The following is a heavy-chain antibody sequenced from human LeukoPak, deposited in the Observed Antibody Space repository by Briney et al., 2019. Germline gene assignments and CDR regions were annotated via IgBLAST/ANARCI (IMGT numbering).Heavy chain of an antibody. D-gene: IGHD3-22*01. CDR2: ISGTSDYI. CDR1: GFTSSSYS. V-gene: IGHV3-21*04. J-gene: IGHJ5*02. Sequence: PGGSLRLSCAASGFTSSSYSMNWVRQAPGKGLEWVSSISGTSDYIYYAESVKGRFTISRDNGQNSLYLQMNSLRAEDTAVYYCAKDRYYDSQDWFDPWGQGTLVTVPS. CDR3: AKDRYYDSQDWFDP.